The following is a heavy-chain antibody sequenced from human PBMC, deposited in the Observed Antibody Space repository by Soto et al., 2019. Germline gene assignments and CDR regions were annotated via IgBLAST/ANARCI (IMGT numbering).Heavy chain of an antibody. V-gene: IGHV4-59*01. CDR3: SIYGGNSVYFDY. CDR2: IYYVFST. Sequence: SETLSLTCTVSGGSISYYYWIWIRQPPVNELECIGSIYYVFSTNYSPSVKSRVTRALDTSKDQVSLKLSSFTAAYAAVYYCSIYGGNSVYFDYWGQGTLVTVSS. CDR1: GGSISYYY. D-gene: IGHD4-17*01. J-gene: IGHJ4*02.